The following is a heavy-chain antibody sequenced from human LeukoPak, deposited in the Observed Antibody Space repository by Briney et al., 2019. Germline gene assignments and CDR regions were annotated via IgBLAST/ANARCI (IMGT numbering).Heavy chain of an antibody. CDR2: ISSSSSYI. V-gene: IGHV3-21*01. CDR1: GFTFSSYS. Sequence: PGRSLRLSCAASGFTFSSYSMSWVRQAPGKGLESVSCISSSSSYIYYADTSQVRFTISTDNAKNSLYLQMNSLRAEDTAVYYCARVPAARPYMDVWGQGTTVTVAS. J-gene: IGHJ6*02. D-gene: IGHD2-2*01. CDR3: ARVPAARPYMDV.